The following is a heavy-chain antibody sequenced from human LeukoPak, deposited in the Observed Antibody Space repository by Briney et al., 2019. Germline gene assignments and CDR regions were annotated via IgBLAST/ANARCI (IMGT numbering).Heavy chain of an antibody. D-gene: IGHD2/OR15-2a*01. CDR1: GGSISSSSYY. J-gene: IGHJ4*02. Sequence: SETLSLTCTVSGGSISSSSYYWGWIRQPPGKGLEWIAYISDIGSINYNPSLKSRVTISLDTSKNQFSLKLSSVTAADTAVYYCAGHHPRNTVDFWGRGTLVTVSS. V-gene: IGHV4-61*05. CDR2: ISDIGSI. CDR3: AGHHPRNTVDF.